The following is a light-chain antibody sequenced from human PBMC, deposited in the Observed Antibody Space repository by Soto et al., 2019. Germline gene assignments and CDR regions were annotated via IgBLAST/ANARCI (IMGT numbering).Light chain of an antibody. V-gene: IGKV3-20*01. CDR3: QQHGSSPIT. CDR2: GAS. CDR1: QTVTRNY. Sequence: LSQSPCTLSLSTGERATLSCRASQTVTRNYLACHQQKPGQTPRLLVYGASSRATGIPDRFSGSGSGTDFTLTISRLEPEDFAVYYCQQHGSSPITFGQRTRLAIK. J-gene: IGKJ5*01.